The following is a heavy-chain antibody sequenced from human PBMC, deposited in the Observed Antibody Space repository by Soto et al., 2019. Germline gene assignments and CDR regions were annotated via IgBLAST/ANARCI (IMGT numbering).Heavy chain of an antibody. D-gene: IGHD3-3*01. V-gene: IGHV1-2*02. CDR1: GYPVTAYY. CDR3: ARGGGVGVAGSAAFDM. CDR2: INPATGDA. J-gene: IGHJ3*02. Sequence: QLHLVQSGAVVKKPGASVTVSCSASGYPVTAYYMHWVRQAPGRGLEWMGGINPATGDAKYTQTAQCRVPMTKDTSTNTGFIELRGLPTGEKAVFYCARGGGVGVAGSAAFDMWGQGTLVTVSS.